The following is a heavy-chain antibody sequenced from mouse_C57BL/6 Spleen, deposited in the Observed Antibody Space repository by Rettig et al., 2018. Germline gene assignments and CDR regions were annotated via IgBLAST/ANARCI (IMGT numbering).Heavy chain of an antibody. V-gene: IGHV5-4*01. J-gene: IGHJ1*03. D-gene: IGHD1-1*01. CDR3: ARDRIITTVVAQPFDV. Sequence: EVQLVESRGGLLTPGGSLQLSCAASGFTFSSYAMSWVRQTPEKRLEWVATISDGGSYTYYPDNVKGRFTISRDNAKNNLYLQMSHLKSEDTAMYYCARDRIITTVVAQPFDVWGTGTTVTVSS. CDR1: GFTFSSYA. CDR2: ISDGGSYT.